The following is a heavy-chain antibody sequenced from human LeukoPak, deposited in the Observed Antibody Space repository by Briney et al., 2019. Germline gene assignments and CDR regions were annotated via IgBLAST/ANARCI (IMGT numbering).Heavy chain of an antibody. CDR2: ISAYNGNT. CDR3: ARSMVRGVMLLNYHYYYMDV. Sequence: ASVKVSCKASGYTFTSYGISWVRQAPGQGLEWMGWISAYNGNTNYAQKLQGRVTMTTDTSTSTAYMELRSLRSDDTAVYYCARSMVRGVMLLNYHYYYMDVWGKGTTVTVSS. J-gene: IGHJ6*03. D-gene: IGHD3-10*01. V-gene: IGHV1-18*01. CDR1: GYTFTSYG.